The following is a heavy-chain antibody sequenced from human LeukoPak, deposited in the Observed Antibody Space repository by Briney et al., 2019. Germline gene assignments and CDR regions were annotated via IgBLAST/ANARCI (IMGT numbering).Heavy chain of an antibody. J-gene: IGHJ4*02. V-gene: IGHV3-7*03. CDR3: AKDMGIYYDSDAFDS. D-gene: IGHD3-10*01. CDR1: DFIFSNYW. CDR2: IKPDGSEK. Sequence: LGGSLRLSCVASDFIFSNYWMTWVRQAPGKGLEWVASIKPDGSEKIFVDSVKGRFTTSRDNSKNTLYLQMNSVRTEDTAVYYCAKDMGIYYDSDAFDSWGLGILVAVPS.